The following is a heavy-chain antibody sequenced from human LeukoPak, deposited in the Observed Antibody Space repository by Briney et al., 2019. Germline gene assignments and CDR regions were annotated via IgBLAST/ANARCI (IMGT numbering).Heavy chain of an antibody. V-gene: IGHV4-39*02. CDR1: SGSIRNSSFY. CDR2: IYNSGTT. Sequence: SETLSLTCAVSSGSIRNSSFYWGWIRQPPGKGLEWIASIYNSGTTYYNPSLKSRITIFVDTSKNQVSLKLRSVTAADTAVYYCARDFYGAVDYWGQGTLVTVSS. CDR3: ARDFYGAVDY. J-gene: IGHJ4*02. D-gene: IGHD4-17*01.